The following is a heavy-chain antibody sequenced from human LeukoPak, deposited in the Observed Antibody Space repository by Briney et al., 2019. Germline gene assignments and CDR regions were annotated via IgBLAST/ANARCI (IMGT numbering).Heavy chain of an antibody. CDR2: ISSSGSTI. CDR3: AKASRRHCGTTICYTLDY. J-gene: IGHJ4*02. D-gene: IGHD2-2*02. Sequence: GGSLRLSCAASGFTFSDYYMSWIRQAPGKGLEWVSYISSSGSTIYYADSVKGRFTISRDNAKNSLYLQMNSLRAADTAKYYCAKASRRHCGTTICYTLDYWGQGALVTVSS. V-gene: IGHV3-11*01. CDR1: GFTFSDYY.